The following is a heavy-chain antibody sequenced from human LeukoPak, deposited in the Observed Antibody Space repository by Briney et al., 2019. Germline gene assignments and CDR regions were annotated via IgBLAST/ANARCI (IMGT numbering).Heavy chain of an antibody. CDR1: GGSIRSY. D-gene: IGHD3-10*01. CDR3: ARDSGTTGEVKFDP. CDR2: IYGSGST. J-gene: IGHJ5*02. V-gene: IGHV4-4*07. Sequence: SETLSLTCTVSGGSIRSYWSWIRQPAREGRQWIRRIYGSGSTDYNPSLKSRVTMSIDTSKNQFSLNLISVTAADTAVYYCARDSGTTGEVKFDPWGQGTLVTVSS.